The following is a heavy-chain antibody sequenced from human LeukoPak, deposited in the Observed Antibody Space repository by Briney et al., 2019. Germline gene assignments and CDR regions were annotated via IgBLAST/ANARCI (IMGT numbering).Heavy chain of an antibody. J-gene: IGHJ3*02. D-gene: IGHD5-18*01. Sequence: PGGSLRLSCAASGFTFSGYWMHWVRHAPGKGLVWVSRINSDGSSTIYADSVKGRFTISRDSAKNTLYLQMNSLRAEDTAVYYCVRDGYSYGFMLAFDIWGLGTRVTVSS. CDR2: INSDGSST. CDR3: VRDGYSYGFMLAFDI. CDR1: GFTFSGYW. V-gene: IGHV3-74*01.